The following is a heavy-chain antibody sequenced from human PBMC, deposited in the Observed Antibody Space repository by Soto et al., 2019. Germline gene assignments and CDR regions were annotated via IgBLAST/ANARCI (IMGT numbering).Heavy chain of an antibody. CDR1: GGSFSGYY. Sequence: QVQLQQWGAGLLKPSETLSLTCAVYGGSFSGYYWSWIRQPPGKGLEWIGEINHSGSTNYNPSLKSRVTISVDTYKNQFSLKLSSVTAADTAVYYCASGYYDSSGKTTAGFDPWGQGTLVTVSS. CDR2: INHSGST. J-gene: IGHJ5*02. CDR3: ASGYYDSSGKTTAGFDP. D-gene: IGHD3-22*01. V-gene: IGHV4-34*01.